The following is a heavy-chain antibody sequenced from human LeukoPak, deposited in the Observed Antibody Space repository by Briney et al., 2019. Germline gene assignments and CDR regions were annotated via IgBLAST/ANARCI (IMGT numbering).Heavy chain of an antibody. J-gene: IGHJ4*02. D-gene: IGHD4-23*01. CDR3: ASLYGGY. CDR2: IYSGGST. V-gene: IGHV3-53*01. Sequence: PGGSLRLSCAASGFTFSSYAMSWVRQAPGKGLEWVSVIYSGGSTYYADSVKGRFTIFRDNSKNTLYLQMNSLRAEDTAVYYCASLYGGYWGQGTLVTVSS. CDR1: GFTFSSYA.